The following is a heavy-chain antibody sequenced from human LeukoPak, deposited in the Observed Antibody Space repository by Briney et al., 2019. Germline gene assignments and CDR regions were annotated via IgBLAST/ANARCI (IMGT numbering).Heavy chain of an antibody. J-gene: IGHJ5*02. D-gene: IGHD6-13*01. CDR3: ASGGYSSSWYEDPNWFDP. Sequence: ASVKVSCKASGYTFTGYYMHWVRQATGHGLEWMGRINPNRGGTNYAQKFQGRVTRTRDTSISTAYMELSRLRSDDTAVYYCASGGYSSSWYEDPNWFDPWGQGTLVTVSS. V-gene: IGHV1-2*06. CDR1: GYTFTGYY. CDR2: INPNRGGT.